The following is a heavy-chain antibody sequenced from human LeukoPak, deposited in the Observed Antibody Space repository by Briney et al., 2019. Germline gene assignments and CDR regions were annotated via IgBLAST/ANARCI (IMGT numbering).Heavy chain of an antibody. Sequence: GGTLRLSCAASDFTFTSYGMSWVRQAPGKGLEWVSAISGSGGSTYYADSVKGRFTSSRDNARNSLVLQMNSLRAEDTAVYYCRGVRGGTEADYWGQGTLVTVSS. CDR3: RGVRGGTEADY. D-gene: IGHD3-10*01. CDR2: ISGSGGST. CDR1: DFTFTSYG. V-gene: IGHV3-23*01. J-gene: IGHJ4*02.